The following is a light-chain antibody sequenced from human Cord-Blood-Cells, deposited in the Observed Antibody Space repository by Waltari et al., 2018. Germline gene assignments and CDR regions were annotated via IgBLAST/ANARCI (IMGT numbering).Light chain of an antibody. Sequence: QPALTPPASVSGSPGQSTTTSCTGTSSDVGGYNYSSWYQQHTGKAPKLIIYDVNNLPSGVSNRFSGSKSGNTASLTISGLQAEDEADYYCSSYTSSSTVFGTGTKVTVL. CDR2: DVN. V-gene: IGLV2-14*03. CDR1: SSDVGGYNY. CDR3: SSYTSSSTV. J-gene: IGLJ1*01.